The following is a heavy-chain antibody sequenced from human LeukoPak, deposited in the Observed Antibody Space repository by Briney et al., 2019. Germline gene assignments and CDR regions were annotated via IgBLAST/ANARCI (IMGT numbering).Heavy chain of an antibody. CDR1: GFTFSNSV. Sequence: PGGSLRLSCAASGFTFSNSVVSWVRQAPGKGLEWVSAISGSGGSTYYADSVKGRLTISRDNSKNTLYLQMNSLRAEDTAVYYCAKKRSGSSPFDYWGQGTLVTVSS. CDR3: AKKRSGSSPFDY. D-gene: IGHD2-15*01. CDR2: ISGSGGST. V-gene: IGHV3-23*01. J-gene: IGHJ4*02.